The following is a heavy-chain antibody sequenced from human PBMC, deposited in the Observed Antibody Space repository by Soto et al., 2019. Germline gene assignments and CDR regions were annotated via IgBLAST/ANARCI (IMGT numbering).Heavy chain of an antibody. J-gene: IGHJ3*02. CDR1: GGAFSSYA. D-gene: IGHD3-22*01. Sequence: SVKVSCKASGGAFSSYAISWVRQAPGQGLEWMGGIIPIFGTANYAQKFQGRVTITADESTSTAYMELSSLRSEDTAVYYCARDPLEGGYYDSSGYIPYDAFDIWGQGTMVTVSS. CDR3: ARDPLEGGYYDSSGYIPYDAFDI. V-gene: IGHV1-69*13. CDR2: IIPIFGTA.